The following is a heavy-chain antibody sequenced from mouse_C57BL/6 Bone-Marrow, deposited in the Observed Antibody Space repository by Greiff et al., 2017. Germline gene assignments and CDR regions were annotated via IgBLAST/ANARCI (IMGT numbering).Heavy chain of an antibody. V-gene: IGHV1-55*01. CDR3: ATEGKGLLRYYFDY. J-gene: IGHJ2*01. CDR1: GYTFTSYW. CDR2: IYPGSGST. D-gene: IGHD1-1*01. Sequence: QVQLQQPGAELVKPGASVKMSCKASGYTFTSYWITWVKQRPGQGLEWIGDIYPGSGSTNYNEKFKSKATLTVDTSYSTAYMQRSSLTSEDSAVYYCATEGKGLLRYYFDYWGQGTTLTVSS.